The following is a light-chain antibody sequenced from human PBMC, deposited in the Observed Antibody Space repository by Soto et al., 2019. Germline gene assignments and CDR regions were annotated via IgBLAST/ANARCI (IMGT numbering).Light chain of an antibody. CDR2: KAS. Sequence: DLQMTQSPSTLSASVGDRVTITCRASQSISSGLAWYQQKPGKAPKLLIYKASSLESGVPSRFSGSGSGTEFTLTISSLQPDDFATYYCQQYNSYLYTFGQGTKLEIK. CDR1: QSISSG. J-gene: IGKJ2*01. CDR3: QQYNSYLYT. V-gene: IGKV1-5*03.